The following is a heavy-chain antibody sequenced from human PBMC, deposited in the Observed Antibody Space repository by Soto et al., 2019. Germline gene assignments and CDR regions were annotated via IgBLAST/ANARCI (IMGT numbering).Heavy chain of an antibody. CDR1: GFTFSSYA. D-gene: IGHD2-15*01. Sequence: GGSLRLSCAASGFTFSSYAMSWVRQAPGKGLEWVSAISGSGGSTYYADSGKGRFTISKDNSKNTLYRQMNSLGAEDTAVYYCAKDRGAEGIVVVVAATGIIRGNNWFDPWGQGTLVTVSS. J-gene: IGHJ5*02. CDR2: ISGSGGST. CDR3: AKDRGAEGIVVVVAATGIIRGNNWFDP. V-gene: IGHV3-23*01.